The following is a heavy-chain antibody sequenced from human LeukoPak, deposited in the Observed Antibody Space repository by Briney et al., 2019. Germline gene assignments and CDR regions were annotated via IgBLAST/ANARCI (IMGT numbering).Heavy chain of an antibody. Sequence: GGSLRLSCEASGFILNDYYMSWIRQAPGKGLEWISYITTTGSGKYYADSVRGRFTISRDSSNNSLYLQINSLRAEDTAVYYCARFVAMVRGMPVWGRGTLVTVSS. CDR1: GFILNDYY. CDR2: ITTTGSGK. V-gene: IGHV3-11*01. CDR3: ARFVAMVRGMPV. D-gene: IGHD3-10*01. J-gene: IGHJ2*01.